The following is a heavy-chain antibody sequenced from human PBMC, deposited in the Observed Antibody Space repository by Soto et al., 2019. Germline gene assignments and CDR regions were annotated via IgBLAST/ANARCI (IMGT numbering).Heavy chain of an antibody. CDR2: ISSNGGST. D-gene: IGHD2-15*01. J-gene: IGHJ6*03. CDR3: AWDPPCRGGGYYSGYYYYYLDV. Sequence: GGSLRLSCAASGFTFSSYAMHWVRQAPGKGLEYVSAISSNGGSTYYANSVKGRFTISRDNSKNTLYLQMGSLRAEDMAVYYCAWDPPCRGGGYYSGYYYYYLDVWGKGTTVTVSS. CDR1: GFTFSSYA. V-gene: IGHV3-64*01.